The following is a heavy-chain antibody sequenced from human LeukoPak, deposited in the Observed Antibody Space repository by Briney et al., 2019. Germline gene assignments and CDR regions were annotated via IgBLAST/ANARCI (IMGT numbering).Heavy chain of an antibody. J-gene: IGHJ6*02. D-gene: IGHD3-22*01. CDR3: ANYDSSGYNRTTRYYGMDV. CDR2: IYYSGST. Sequence: SETLSLTCTVSGGSISSSSYYWGWIRQPPGKGLEWIGSIYYSGSTYYNPSLKSRVTISVDTSKNQFSLKLSSVTAADTAVYYCANYDSSGYNRTTRYYGMDVWGQGTTVTVSS. V-gene: IGHV4-39*01. CDR1: GGSISSSSYY.